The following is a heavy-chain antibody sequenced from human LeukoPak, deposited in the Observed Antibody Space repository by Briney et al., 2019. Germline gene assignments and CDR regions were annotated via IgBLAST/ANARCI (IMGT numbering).Heavy chain of an antibody. CDR3: ARGTTYYFDY. V-gene: IGHV3-23*01. Sequence: PGGSLRLSCAAPGFTFSSYAMSWVRQAPGKGLEWVSAISGSGGSTYYADSVKGRFTISRDNSKNTLYLQMNSLRAEDTAVFYCARGTTYYFDYWGQGTLVTVSS. J-gene: IGHJ4*02. D-gene: IGHD1-7*01. CDR1: GFTFSSYA. CDR2: ISGSGGST.